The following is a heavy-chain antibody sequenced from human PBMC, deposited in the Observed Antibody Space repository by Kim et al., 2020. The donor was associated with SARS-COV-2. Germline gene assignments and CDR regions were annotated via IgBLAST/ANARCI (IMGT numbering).Heavy chain of an antibody. CDR2: ISGSGGST. CDR1: GFTFSSYA. V-gene: IGHV3-23*01. J-gene: IGHJ2*01. CDR3: AKPPVGVTPYYYGSGNWYFDL. Sequence: GGSLRLSCAASGFTFSSYAMSWVRQAPGKGLEWVSAISGSGGSTYYADSVKGRFTISRDNSKNTLYLQMNSLRAEDTAVYYCAKPPVGVTPYYYGSGNWYFDLWGRGTLVTVSS. D-gene: IGHD3-10*01.